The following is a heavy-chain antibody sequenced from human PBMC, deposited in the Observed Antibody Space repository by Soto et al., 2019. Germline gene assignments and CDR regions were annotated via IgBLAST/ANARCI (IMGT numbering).Heavy chain of an antibody. Sequence: QITLKESGPTLVKPTQTLTLTCTFSGFSLSTSGVGVGWIRQPPGKALEWLALIYWDDDKRYSPSLKSRLTITKXXSXNXXVLTMTNMDPVDTAKYYCAHDDHLGYSSSVDAFDIWGQGTMVTVSS. V-gene: IGHV2-5*02. J-gene: IGHJ3*02. CDR2: IYWDDDK. D-gene: IGHD6-6*01. CDR1: GFSLSTSGVG. CDR3: AHDDHLGYSSSVDAFDI.